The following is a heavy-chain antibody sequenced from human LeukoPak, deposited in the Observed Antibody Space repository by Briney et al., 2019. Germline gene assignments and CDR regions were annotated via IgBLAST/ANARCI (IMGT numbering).Heavy chain of an antibody. V-gene: IGHV1-18*01. Sequence: AASVKVSCKASGYTFTSYGISWVRQAPGQGLEWMGWISAYNGNTNYAQKFQGRVTITTDESTSTTYMDLSSLRSEDTAVYYCARADYYGSGNYRYYYSMDVWGKGTTVTVSS. J-gene: IGHJ6*03. CDR2: ISAYNGNT. CDR3: ARADYYGSGNYRYYYSMDV. CDR1: GYTFTSYG. D-gene: IGHD3-10*01.